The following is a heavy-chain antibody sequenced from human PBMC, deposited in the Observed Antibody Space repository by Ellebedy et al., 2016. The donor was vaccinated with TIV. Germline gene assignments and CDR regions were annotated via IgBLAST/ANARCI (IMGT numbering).Heavy chain of an antibody. V-gene: IGHV3-9*03. CDR2: ISWNSGSI. Sequence: SLKISCAASGFTFDDYAMHWVRQAPGKGLEWVSGISWNSGSIGYADSVKGRFTISRDNAKNSLYLQMNSLRAEDMALYYCAKGVSRSYYNAFDIWGQGTMVTVSS. CDR1: GFTFDDYA. D-gene: IGHD1-26*01. CDR3: AKGVSRSYYNAFDI. J-gene: IGHJ3*02.